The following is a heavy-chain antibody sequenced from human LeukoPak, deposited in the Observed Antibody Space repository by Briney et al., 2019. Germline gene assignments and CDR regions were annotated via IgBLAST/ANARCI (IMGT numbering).Heavy chain of an antibody. CDR3: ARGEGYDILDY. CDR1: GFTFSTYG. CDR2: IRFDGSNK. V-gene: IGHV3-30*02. Sequence: GGSLRLSCAASGFTFSTYGMHWVHQTPGKGLEWVAFIRFDGSNKYYADYLQGRFTVSRDNSENTLFLQMDSLRTEDTAMYYCARGEGYDILDYWGQGTLVTVSS. J-gene: IGHJ4*02. D-gene: IGHD3-9*01.